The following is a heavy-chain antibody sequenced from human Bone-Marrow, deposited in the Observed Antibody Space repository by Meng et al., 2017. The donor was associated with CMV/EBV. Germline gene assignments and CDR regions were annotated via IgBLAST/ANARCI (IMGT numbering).Heavy chain of an antibody. CDR3: AKDLGDCSSTSCYKSFDYYYYGMDV. CDR2: INSDGSST. J-gene: IGHJ6*02. D-gene: IGHD2-2*02. V-gene: IGHV3-74*01. Sequence: GESLKISCAASGFTFSSYWMHWVRQAPGKGLVWVSRINSDGSSTSYADSVKGRFTISRDNAKNTLYLQMNSLRAEDTAVYYCAKDLGDCSSTSCYKSFDYYYYGMDVWGQGTTVTVSS. CDR1: GFTFSSYW.